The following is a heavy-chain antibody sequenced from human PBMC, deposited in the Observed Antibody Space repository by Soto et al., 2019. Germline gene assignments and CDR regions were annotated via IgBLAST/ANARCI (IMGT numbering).Heavy chain of an antibody. CDR2: ISRSGSTI. V-gene: IGHV3-48*02. J-gene: IGHJ6*02. CDR1: GFIFRDYS. CDR3: VRDDKYALDV. Sequence: HPGGSLRLSCAGSGFIFRDYSINWVRQAPGKGLEWISYISRSGSTIYYADSVRGRFTISRDNAANALFLQVNGLRDDDTAVYYCVRDDKYALDVWGQGTTVTVSS.